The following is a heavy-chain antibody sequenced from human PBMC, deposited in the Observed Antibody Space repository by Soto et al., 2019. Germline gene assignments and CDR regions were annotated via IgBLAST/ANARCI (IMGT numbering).Heavy chain of an antibody. D-gene: IGHD6-19*01. J-gene: IGHJ4*02. V-gene: IGHV3-23*01. Sequence: EVQLLESGGGLVQPGGSLRLSCTASGFTFSSYSMNWVRPAPGNGLEWVSATGDGGTYYADSVRGRFTISRDDSKNTVFLQMNTLTAEDTAVYYCARGNSGWGVDYWGQGTLVTVSS. CDR3: ARGNSGWGVDY. CDR1: GFTFSSYS. CDR2: TGDGGT.